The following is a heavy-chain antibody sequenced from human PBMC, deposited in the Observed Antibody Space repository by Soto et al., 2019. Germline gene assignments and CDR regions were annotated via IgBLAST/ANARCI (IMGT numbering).Heavy chain of an antibody. CDR3: ARDLYGDYAHDY. CDR2: ISSSSTYI. CDR1: GFTCTTYS. V-gene: IGHV3-21*01. Sequence: PGGSLRVSCAASGFTCTTYSMNWVSKAPGKGLEWVSSISSSSTYIYYADSVKGRFTISRDNAKNSLYLQMNSLRAEDTAVYYCARDLYGDYAHDYWGQGTLVTVSS. D-gene: IGHD4-17*01. J-gene: IGHJ4*02.